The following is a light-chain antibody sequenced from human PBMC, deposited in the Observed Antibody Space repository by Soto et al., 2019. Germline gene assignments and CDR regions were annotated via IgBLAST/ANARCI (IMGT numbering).Light chain of an antibody. Sequence: DIQMTQSPSTLSACVGDRVTITCRASQGISSYLAWYQQKPGKAPKLLIFAASNLQSGVPSRFSGSGSGTDFTLTISRLQPEDFATYYCQQYNDYVTFGQGTKVDI. CDR3: QQYNDYVT. CDR1: QGISSY. CDR2: AAS. J-gene: IGKJ1*01. V-gene: IGKV1-9*01.